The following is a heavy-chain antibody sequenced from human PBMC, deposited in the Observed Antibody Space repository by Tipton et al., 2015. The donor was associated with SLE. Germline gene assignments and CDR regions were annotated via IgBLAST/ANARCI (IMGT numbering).Heavy chain of an antibody. CDR1: GGSFSSYY. J-gene: IGHJ5*02. CDR2: INHSGST. CDR3: ARVWGSDYYYGSGSPFDP. V-gene: IGHV4-34*01. D-gene: IGHD3-10*01. Sequence: TLSLTCAVYGGSFSSYYWSWIRQPPGKGLEWIGEINHSGSTNYNPSLKSRVTISVDTSKNQFSLKLSSVTAADTAVYYCARVWGSDYYYGSGSPFDPWGQGTLVTVSS.